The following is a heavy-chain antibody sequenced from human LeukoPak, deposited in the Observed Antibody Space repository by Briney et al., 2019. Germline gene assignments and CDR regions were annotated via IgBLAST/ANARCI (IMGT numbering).Heavy chain of an antibody. CDR3: ARNENSGWGYFDY. CDR1: GFTFNSYA. Sequence: GGSLRLSCSASGFTFNSYAMHWVRQAPGKGLEWVSVIGGSNGITFYVGSVKGRFTISRDNSKDTLYLQMNSLRAEDTAVYYCARNENSGWGYFDYWGQGTLVTVSS. CDR2: IGGSNGIT. V-gene: IGHV3-23*01. D-gene: IGHD5-12*01. J-gene: IGHJ4*02.